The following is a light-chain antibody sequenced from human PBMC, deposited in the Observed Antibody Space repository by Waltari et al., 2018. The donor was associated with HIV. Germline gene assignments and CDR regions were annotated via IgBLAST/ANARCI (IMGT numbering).Light chain of an antibody. J-gene: IGLJ3*02. V-gene: IGLV1-44*01. CDR1: STNIGSTI. Sequence: QSVLTQPPSVSGTPGQNVTISCSGSSTNIGSTIVNWYQQLPGAAPKLLIYSNDQRPSGVPDRFSGSKSGTSASLAISGLQSADEADYYCAAWDDSLNGMFGGGTKLTV. CDR3: AAWDDSLNGM. CDR2: SND.